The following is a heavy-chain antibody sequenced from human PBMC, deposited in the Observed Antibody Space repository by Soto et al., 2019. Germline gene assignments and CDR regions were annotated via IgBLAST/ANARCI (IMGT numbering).Heavy chain of an antibody. J-gene: IGHJ5*02. V-gene: IGHV4-59*12. Sequence: QVQLQESGPGLVKPSETLSLTCSVSGGSISSYYWTWIRQPPGKGLEWIGYIYYSGGTNYNPSLKSRGTISVDNSKNQFSPKMSSVAAADEAVEYCGGVRNDGDAAPFGPWGQGTLVTVSS. CDR3: GGVRNDGDAAPFGP. CDR1: GGSISSYY. CDR2: IYYSGGT. D-gene: IGHD3-10*01.